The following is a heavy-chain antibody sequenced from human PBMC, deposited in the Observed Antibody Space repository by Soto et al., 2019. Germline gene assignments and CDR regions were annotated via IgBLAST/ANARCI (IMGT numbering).Heavy chain of an antibody. CDR1: GGSISSGAYY. CDR3: ARAGYCGGGSCLDY. V-gene: IGHV4-31*03. CDR2: IYYSGNT. D-gene: IGHD2-15*01. Sequence: QVQLQESGPGLVKPSQTLSLTCTVSGGSISSGAYYWTWIRQHPGKGLEWIGYIYYSGNTNYNPSLKSRIAIAVDTSKSQFSLKLTSVIAADTAVYYCARAGYCGGGSCLDYWGQGILVTVSS. J-gene: IGHJ4*02.